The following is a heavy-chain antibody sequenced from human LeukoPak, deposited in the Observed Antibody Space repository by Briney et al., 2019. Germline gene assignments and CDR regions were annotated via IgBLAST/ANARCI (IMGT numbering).Heavy chain of an antibody. CDR3: ARDPGVRWLVGFDY. Sequence: GGSLRLSCTASAITFSNSWMSWVRQAPEKGLEWVANIKQDGSETNYVDSVKGRFTISRDNSKNTLYLQMDSLRAEDTAVYYCARDPGVRWLVGFDYWGQGTLVTVSS. CDR2: IKQDGSET. D-gene: IGHD6-19*01. CDR1: AITFSNSW. V-gene: IGHV3-7*01. J-gene: IGHJ4*02.